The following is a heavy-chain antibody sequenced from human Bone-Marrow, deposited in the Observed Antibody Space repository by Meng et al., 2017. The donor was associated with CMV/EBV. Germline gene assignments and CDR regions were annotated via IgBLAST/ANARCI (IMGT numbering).Heavy chain of an antibody. D-gene: IGHD3-22*01. V-gene: IGHV4-34*01. Sequence: QVRLQQWGAGLLKPSEPLSLTCAVYGGSFSGYYWSWIRQPPGKGLEWIGEINHSGSTNYNPSLKSRVTISVDTSKNQFSLKLSSVTAADTAVYYCARGGVVVNGAPFDYWGQGTLVTVSS. J-gene: IGHJ4*02. CDR2: INHSGST. CDR1: GGSFSGYY. CDR3: ARGGVVVNGAPFDY.